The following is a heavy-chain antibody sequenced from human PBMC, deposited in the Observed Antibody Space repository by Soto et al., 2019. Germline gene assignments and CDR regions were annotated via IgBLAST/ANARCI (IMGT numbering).Heavy chain of an antibody. J-gene: IGHJ5*02. CDR1: GGTFSSYA. CDR3: ARQSRYYDSSGYPNPTAWLDP. D-gene: IGHD3-22*01. Sequence: SVKVSCKASGGTFSSYAISWVRQAPGQGLEWMGGIIPIFGTANYAQKFQGRVTITADKSTSTAYMELSSLRSEDTAVYYCARQSRYYDSSGYPNPTAWLDPWGQGTLVTVSS. CDR2: IIPIFGTA. V-gene: IGHV1-69*06.